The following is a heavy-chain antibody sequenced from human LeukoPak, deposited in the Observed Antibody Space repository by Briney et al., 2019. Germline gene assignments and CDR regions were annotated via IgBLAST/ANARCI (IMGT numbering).Heavy chain of an antibody. CDR3: AKDRRDSGSYWPLCY. J-gene: IGHJ4*02. Sequence: GGSLRLSCAASGFTVSSNHMSWVRQAPGKGLEWVSAISGSGGSTYYADSVKGRFTISRDNSKNTLYLQMNSLRAEDTAVYYCAKDRRDSGSYWPLCYWGQGTLVTVSS. CDR1: GFTVSSNH. V-gene: IGHV3-23*01. D-gene: IGHD1-26*01. CDR2: ISGSGGST.